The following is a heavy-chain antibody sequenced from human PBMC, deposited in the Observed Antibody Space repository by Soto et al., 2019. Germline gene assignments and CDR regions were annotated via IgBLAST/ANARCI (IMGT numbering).Heavy chain of an antibody. Sequence: SVKVSCKASGGTFSSYAISWVRQAPGQGLEWMGGIIPIFGTANYAQKFQGRVTITADESTSTAYMELSSLRSEDTAVYYCARDKVRIPGPYYYGIDVWGQGTTVTVSS. V-gene: IGHV1-69*13. J-gene: IGHJ6*02. CDR2: IIPIFGTA. D-gene: IGHD3-10*01. CDR1: GGTFSSYA. CDR3: ARDKVRIPGPYYYGIDV.